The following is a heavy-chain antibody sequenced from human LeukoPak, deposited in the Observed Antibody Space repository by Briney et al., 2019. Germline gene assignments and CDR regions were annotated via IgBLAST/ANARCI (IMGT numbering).Heavy chain of an antibody. J-gene: IGHJ4*02. CDR1: GFTFSSYT. V-gene: IGHV3-30*04. CDR3: ARGREWLALFDY. Sequence: PGRSLRLSCAASGFTFSSYTMHWVRQAPGKGLEWVAVISYDGSTKYYADSVKGRFTISRDNSKNTLYLQMNSLRAEDTAVYYCARGREWLALFDYWGQGTLVTVSS. D-gene: IGHD6-19*01. CDR2: ISYDGSTK.